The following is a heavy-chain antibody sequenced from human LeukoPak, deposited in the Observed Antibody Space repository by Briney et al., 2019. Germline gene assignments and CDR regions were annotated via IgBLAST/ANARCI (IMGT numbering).Heavy chain of an antibody. Sequence: PSETLSLTCTVSGGSISSSSYYWGWIRQPPGKGLEWIGSIYYSGSTYYNPSLKSRVTISVDTSKNQFSLKLSSVTAADTAVYYCARHDGWSGVWFGELLLLNWFDPWGQGTLVTVSS. J-gene: IGHJ5*02. CDR3: ARHDGWSGVWFGELLLLNWFDP. CDR1: GGSISSSSYY. V-gene: IGHV4-39*01. D-gene: IGHD3-10*01. CDR2: IYYSGST.